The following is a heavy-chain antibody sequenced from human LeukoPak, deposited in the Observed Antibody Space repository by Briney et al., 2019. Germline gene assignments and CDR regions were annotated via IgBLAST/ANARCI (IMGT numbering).Heavy chain of an antibody. CDR3: ARLAYCGGDCYSGFDY. J-gene: IGHJ4*02. CDR1: GYSFTSYW. Sequence: GESLKISCKGSGYSFTSYWIGWVRQMPGKGLEWMGIIYPGDSDTRYSPSFQGQVTISADKSISTAYLQWSSLKASDTAMYYCARLAYCGGDCYSGFDYWGQGTLVTVSS. V-gene: IGHV5-51*01. CDR2: IYPGDSDT. D-gene: IGHD2-21*02.